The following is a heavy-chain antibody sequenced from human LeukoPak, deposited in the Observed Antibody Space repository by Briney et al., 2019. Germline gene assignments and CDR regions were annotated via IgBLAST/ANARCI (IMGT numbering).Heavy chain of an antibody. Sequence: SVKVSCKASGGTFSSYAISWVRQAPGQGLEWMGRIIPIFGIANYAQKFQDRVTITADKSTSTAYMELSSLRSEDTAVYYCARDGGKDIVVVPAADNWFDPWGQGTLVTVSS. V-gene: IGHV1-69*04. D-gene: IGHD2-2*01. CDR3: ARDGGKDIVVVPAADNWFDP. CDR2: IIPIFGIA. CDR1: GGTFSSYA. J-gene: IGHJ5*02.